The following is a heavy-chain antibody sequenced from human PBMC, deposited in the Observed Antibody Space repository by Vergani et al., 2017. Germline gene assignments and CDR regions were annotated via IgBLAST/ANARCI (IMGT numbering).Heavy chain of an antibody. CDR1: GFTFSSYS. J-gene: IGHJ4*02. Sequence: EVQLVESGGGLVKPGGSLRLSCAASGFTFSSYSMNWVRQAPGRGLEGVSSISSSSSELYYADSVKGRFTISRDNANNSLYLQMNSLRAEDTAVYYCARDRCNGVSCYLDWWGRGTLIVCSS. D-gene: IGHD2-15*01. CDR2: ISSSSSEL. V-gene: IGHV3-21*01. CDR3: ARDRCNGVSCYLDW.